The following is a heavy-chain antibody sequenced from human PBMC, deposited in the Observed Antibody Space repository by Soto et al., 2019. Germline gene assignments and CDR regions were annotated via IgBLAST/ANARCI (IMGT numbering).Heavy chain of an antibody. V-gene: IGHV1-18*01. CDR2: ISAYNGNT. CDR3: ARELNYGDYAPYYYYGMDV. CDR1: GYTFTSYV. J-gene: IGHJ6*02. D-gene: IGHD4-17*01. Sequence: ASVKVSCKASGYTFTSYVISWVRQAPGQGLEWMGWISAYNGNTNYAQKLQGRVTMTTDTSTSTAYMELRSLRSDDTAVYYCARELNYGDYAPYYYYGMDVWGQGTTVTVSS.